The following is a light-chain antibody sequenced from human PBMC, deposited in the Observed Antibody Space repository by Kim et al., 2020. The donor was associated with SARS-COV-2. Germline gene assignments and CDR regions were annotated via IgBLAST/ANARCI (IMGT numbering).Light chain of an antibody. CDR1: SSKMGAGYG. J-gene: IGLJ1*01. CDR2: NTS. V-gene: IGLV1-40*01. CDR3: QSYDSSLSGSSV. Sequence: VNISCTGSSSKMGAGYGVHWSQQLPGTAPKLLIYNTSYRPSGVPDRFSGSKSGTSASLAITGLQAEDEADYYCQSYDSSLSGSSVFGTGTKVTVL.